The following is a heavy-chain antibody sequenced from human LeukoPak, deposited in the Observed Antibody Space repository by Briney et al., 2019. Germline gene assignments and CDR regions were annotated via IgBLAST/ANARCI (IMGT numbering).Heavy chain of an antibody. CDR1: KFTFSNYG. D-gene: IGHD6-13*01. V-gene: IGHV3-30*03. CDR2: ISSDGSNK. CDR3: ARYSSSWAYYYYGMDV. J-gene: IGHJ6*02. Sequence: GRSLRLSCAASKFTFSNYGMHWVRQAPGKGLEWVAVISSDGSNKYYADSVKGRFTISRDNSKNTLYLQMNSLRAEDTAVYYCARYSSSWAYYYYGMDVWGQGTTVTVSS.